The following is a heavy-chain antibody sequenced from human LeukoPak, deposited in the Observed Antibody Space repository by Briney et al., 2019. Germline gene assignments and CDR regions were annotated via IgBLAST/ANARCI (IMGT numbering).Heavy chain of an antibody. CDR3: ASGTGLGFDY. Sequence: GGSLRLSCAASGFTFSDYWMNWVRQAPGKGLEWVAILKQDGSEILYVDSVKGRFTISRDNAKNPLYLQMNSPRAEDTAVYYCASGTGLGFDYWGQGTLVTVSS. J-gene: IGHJ4*02. V-gene: IGHV3-7*01. CDR2: LKQDGSEI. D-gene: IGHD1-26*01. CDR1: GFTFSDYW.